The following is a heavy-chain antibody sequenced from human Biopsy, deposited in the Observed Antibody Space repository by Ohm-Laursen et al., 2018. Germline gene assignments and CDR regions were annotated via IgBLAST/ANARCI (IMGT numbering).Heavy chain of an antibody. D-gene: IGHD1-26*01. CDR2: IYYSEGT. V-gene: IGHV4-59*01. CDR3: ARVEAGTYDALDI. CDR1: GGSMTGYE. Sequence: GTLSLTCSVSGGSMTGYEWSWIRLAPGKGPEWIGYIYYSEGTKYNPSLASRVTFSVDMSKSQFSLKLYSVTAADTAVYYCARVEAGTYDALDIWGQGTLVAVSA. J-gene: IGHJ3*02.